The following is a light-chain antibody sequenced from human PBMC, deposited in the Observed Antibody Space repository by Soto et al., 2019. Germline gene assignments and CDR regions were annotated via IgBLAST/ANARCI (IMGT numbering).Light chain of an antibody. CDR2: DVS. Sequence: QSLLTQPASVSGSPGQSITISCTGTSSDVGGYNYVSWYQQHPGKAPKLMIYDVSNRPSGVSNRFSGSKSGNTASLTISGLQAEDEADYYCSSYTSSRTLEVFGTGTKVTVL. J-gene: IGLJ1*01. CDR1: SSDVGGYNY. CDR3: SSYTSSRTLEV. V-gene: IGLV2-14*01.